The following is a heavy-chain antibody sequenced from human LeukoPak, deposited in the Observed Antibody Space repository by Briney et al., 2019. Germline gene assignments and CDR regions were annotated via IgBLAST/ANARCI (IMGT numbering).Heavy chain of an antibody. Sequence: GGSLRLSCAASGFTFNNYAMHWVRQAPGKGQEWVTTIWYDGSNKYYGDSVKGRFTISRDNSKSTLYLQMNSLRAEDTAVYYCARDKGNHPYNWFDPWGQGTLVTVSS. CDR1: GFTFNNYA. J-gene: IGHJ5*02. CDR2: IWYDGSNK. V-gene: IGHV3-33*01. CDR3: ARDKGNHPYNWFDP. D-gene: IGHD1-14*01.